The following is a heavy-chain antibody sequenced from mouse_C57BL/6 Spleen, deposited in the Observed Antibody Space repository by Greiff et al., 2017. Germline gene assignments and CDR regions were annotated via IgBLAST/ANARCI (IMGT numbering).Heavy chain of an antibody. CDR2: IDPNSGGT. D-gene: IGHD2-4*01. CDR3: ARSPLYYDYQGWYFDV. V-gene: IGHV1-72*01. CDR1: GYTFTSYW. Sequence: QVQLQQPGAELVKPGASVKLSCKASGYTFTSYWMHWVKQRPGRGLEWIGRIDPNSGGTKYNEKFKSKATLTVDKPSSTAYMQLSSLTSEDSAVYYCARSPLYYDYQGWYFDVWGTGTTVTVSS. J-gene: IGHJ1*03.